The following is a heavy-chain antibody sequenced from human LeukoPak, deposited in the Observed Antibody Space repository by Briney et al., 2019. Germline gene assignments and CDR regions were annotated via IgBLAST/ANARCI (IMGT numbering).Heavy chain of an antibody. J-gene: IGHJ4*02. Sequence: GGSLRLSCAVSGITLSNYGMSWVRQAPGKGLEWVACLSGSGGGTNYADSVKGRFTISRDNAKNTLYLQMNSLRAEDTAVYFCAKRGVVIRVILVGFHKEAYYFDSWGQGALVTVSS. CDR3: AKRGVVIRVILVGFHKEAYYFDS. CDR2: LSGSGGGT. D-gene: IGHD3-10*01. CDR1: GITLSNYG. V-gene: IGHV3-23*01.